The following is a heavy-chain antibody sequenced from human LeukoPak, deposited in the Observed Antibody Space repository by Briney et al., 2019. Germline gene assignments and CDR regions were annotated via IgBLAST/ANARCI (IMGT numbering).Heavy chain of an antibody. CDR2: IWYDGSNK. Sequence: GGSLRLSCAASGFTFNSYGMHWVRQAPGKGLEWVAVIWYDGSNKYYADSVKGRFTISRDNSKNTLYLQMNSLRAEDTAVYYCARSRERSYDFPGVYWGQGTLVTVSS. J-gene: IGHJ4*02. V-gene: IGHV3-33*01. D-gene: IGHD3-3*01. CDR3: ARSRERSYDFPGVY. CDR1: GFTFNSYG.